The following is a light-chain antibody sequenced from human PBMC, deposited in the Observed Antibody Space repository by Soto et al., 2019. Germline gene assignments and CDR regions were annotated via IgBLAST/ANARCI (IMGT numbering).Light chain of an antibody. CDR1: QDISNF. Sequence: DIQMTQSPSAMSASVGDRVTIICRANQDISNFLVWFQQRPGKVPKRMMYSSNRLESGVQSRFSGCGSGTEFTLTLRSMQTEELATYYCLQHKSYPRTLGIWTTG. V-gene: IGKV1-17*03. CDR2: SSN. CDR3: LQHKSYPRT. J-gene: IGKJ1*01.